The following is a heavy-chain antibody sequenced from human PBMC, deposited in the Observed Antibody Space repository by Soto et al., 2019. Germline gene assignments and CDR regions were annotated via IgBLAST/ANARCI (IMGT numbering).Heavy chain of an antibody. J-gene: IGHJ3*02. CDR3: AKTSGYSSGYYYDHDAFDI. CDR2: ISGSGGST. V-gene: IGHV3-23*01. CDR1: GFTFSSYA. D-gene: IGHD3-22*01. Sequence: EVQLLESGGGLVQPGGSLRLSCAASGFTFSSYAMSWVRQAPGKGLEWVSAISGSGGSTYYADSVKGRFTISRDNSKNTLYLQMNSLRAEDTAVYYCAKTSGYSSGYYYDHDAFDIWGQGTMVTVSS.